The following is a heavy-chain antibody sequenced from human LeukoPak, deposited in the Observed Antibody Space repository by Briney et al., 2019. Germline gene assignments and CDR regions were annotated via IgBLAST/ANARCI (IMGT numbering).Heavy chain of an antibody. D-gene: IGHD3-22*01. V-gene: IGHV3-48*03. Sequence: GGPLRLSCAASGFTFSSYEMNWVRQAPGKGLEWVSYISGSGSTIYYADSVKGRFTISRDNAKNSLYLQMNSLRAEDTAVYYCARRPGGYDSSGYSDYWGQGTLVTVSS. CDR3: ARRPGGYDSSGYSDY. CDR1: GFTFSSYE. CDR2: ISGSGSTI. J-gene: IGHJ4*02.